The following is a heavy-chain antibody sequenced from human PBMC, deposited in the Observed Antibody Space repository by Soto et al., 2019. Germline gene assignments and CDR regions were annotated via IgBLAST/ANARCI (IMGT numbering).Heavy chain of an antibody. D-gene: IGHD5-12*01. Sequence: EVQLVETGGGLIQPGGSLRLSCAASGFTVSSNYMSWVRQAPGKGLEWVSVIYSRGSTYYADSVKGRFTISSDNSKNTLYLQMNSLRAEDTAVYYCARESTWIDGAETGGFDYWGQGTLVTVSS. CDR3: ARESTWIDGAETGGFDY. J-gene: IGHJ4*02. CDR1: GFTVSSNY. V-gene: IGHV3-53*02. CDR2: IYSRGST.